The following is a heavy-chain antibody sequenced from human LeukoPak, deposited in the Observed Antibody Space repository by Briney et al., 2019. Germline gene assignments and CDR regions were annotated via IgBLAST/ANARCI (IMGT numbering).Heavy chain of an antibody. CDR2: INWNGGST. CDR3: ARDESGYDSYYYYYMDV. D-gene: IGHD5-12*01. V-gene: IGHV3-20*04. J-gene: IGHJ6*03. CDR1: GFTFGDYA. Sequence: PGGSLRLSCTASGFTFGDYAMSWVRQAPGKGLEWVSGINWNGGSTGYADSVKGQFTISRDNAKNSLYLQMNSLRAEDTAVYYCARDESGYDSYYYYYMDVWGKGTTVTVSS.